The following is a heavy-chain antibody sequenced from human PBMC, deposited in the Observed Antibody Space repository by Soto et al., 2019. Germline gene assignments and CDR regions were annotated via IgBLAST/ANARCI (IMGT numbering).Heavy chain of an antibody. CDR3: ARDFALNTGLTIDY. D-gene: IGHD1-1*01. CDR2: ISAYNGNT. Sequence: ASVKVSCKASGYTFTSYGISWVRQAPGQGLEWMGWISAYNGNTHYAQKLQGRVTMTTDTSTSTAYMELRSLRSDDTAVYYCARDFALNTGLTIDYWGQGTLVTVSS. CDR1: GYTFTSYG. V-gene: IGHV1-18*04. J-gene: IGHJ4*02.